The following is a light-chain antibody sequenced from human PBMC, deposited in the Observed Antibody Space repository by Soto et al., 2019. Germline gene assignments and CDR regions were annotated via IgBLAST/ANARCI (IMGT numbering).Light chain of an antibody. CDR3: SSYTSSSTL. J-gene: IGLJ1*01. CDR2: DVS. CDR1: SSDVGGYNY. V-gene: IGLV2-14*01. Sequence: QSVLTQPASVSGSPGQSITISCTGTSSDVGGYNYVSWYQQHPVKAPKLMIYDVSNRPSGVSNRFSGSKSGNTASLTISGLQAEDEADYYCSSYTSSSTLFGTGTRSPS.